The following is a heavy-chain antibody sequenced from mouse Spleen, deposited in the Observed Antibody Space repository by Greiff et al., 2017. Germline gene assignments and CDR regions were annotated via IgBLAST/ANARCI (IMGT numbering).Heavy chain of an antibody. CDR1: GYAFTNYL. D-gene: IGHD2-1*01. J-gene: IGHJ3*01. CDR2: INPGSGGT. V-gene: IGHV1-54*03. Sequence: VQLQQSGAELVRPGTSVKVSCKASGYAFTNYLIEWVKQRPGQGLEWIGVINPGSGGTNYNEKFKGKATLTADKSSSTAYMQLSSLTSDDSAVYFCARDDGYGNYGFAYWGQGTLVTGSA. CDR3: ARDDGYGNYGFAY.